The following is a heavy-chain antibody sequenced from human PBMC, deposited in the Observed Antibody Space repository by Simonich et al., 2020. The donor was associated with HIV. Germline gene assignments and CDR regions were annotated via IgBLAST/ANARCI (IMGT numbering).Heavy chain of an antibody. CDR1: GYTFRNYA. CDR3: ARDPRSMGFFDY. CDR2: INTNTGNP. D-gene: IGHD4-17*01. V-gene: IGHV7-4-1*01. J-gene: IGHJ4*02. Sequence: QVQLVQSESELKKPGASVEVSCKASGYTFRNYAINWVRQAPGQGPEWMGWINTNTGNPTYAQGFTGRFVFSTDMFVTTAYLQIRSLKAEDTAVYYCARDPRSMGFFDYWGQGTLITVSS.